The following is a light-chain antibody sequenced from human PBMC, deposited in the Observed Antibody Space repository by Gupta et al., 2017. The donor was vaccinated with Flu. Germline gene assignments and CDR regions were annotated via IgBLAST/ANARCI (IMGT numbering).Light chain of an antibody. CDR2: EVS. CDR1: SSDVGGYNY. CDR3: GSYTSSNTWV. Sequence: QSALTQPASVSGSLGPSITISCTGTSSDVGGYNYVSWYQQNTGKAPKLMIYEVSKRPSGVANRFSGSKSGNTASLTISGLQAEDEADYYCGSYTSSNTWVFGGGTKLTVL. V-gene: IGLV2-14*01. J-gene: IGLJ3*02.